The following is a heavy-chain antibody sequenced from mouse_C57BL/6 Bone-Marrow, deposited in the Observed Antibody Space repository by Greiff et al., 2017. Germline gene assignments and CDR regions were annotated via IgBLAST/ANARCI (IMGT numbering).Heavy chain of an antibody. V-gene: IGHV5-2*01. CDR3: ARHGTGTGGLAY. Sequence: EVKLMESGGGLVQPGASLKLSCESNEYEFPSHDMSWVRKTPEKRLELVAAINSDGGSTYYPDTMERRFIISRDNTKKTLYLQMSSLRSEDTALYYCARHGTGTGGLAYWGQGTLVTVSA. CDR2: INSDGGST. J-gene: IGHJ3*01. CDR1: EYEFPSHD. D-gene: IGHD4-1*01.